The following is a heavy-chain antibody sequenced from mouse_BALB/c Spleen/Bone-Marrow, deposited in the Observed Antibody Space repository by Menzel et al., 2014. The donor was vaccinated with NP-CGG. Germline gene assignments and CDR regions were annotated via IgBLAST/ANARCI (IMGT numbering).Heavy chain of an antibody. CDR1: GYTFTSYW. D-gene: IGHD1-1*01. CDR2: IYPSDSYT. Sequence: QVQLKQSGAELVRPGASVKLSCKASGYTFTSYWINWVKQRPGQGLEWIGNIYPSDSYTNYNQKFKDKATLTVDKSSSTAYMQLSSPTSEDSAVYYCTRSYGSSYEYYFYYWGQGTTLTVSS. V-gene: IGHV1-69*02. J-gene: IGHJ2*01. CDR3: TRSYGSSYEYYFYY.